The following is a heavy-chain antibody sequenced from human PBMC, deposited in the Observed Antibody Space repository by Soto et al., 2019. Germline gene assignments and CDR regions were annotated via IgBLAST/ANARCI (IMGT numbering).Heavy chain of an antibody. Sequence: EVQLLESGGGLIQPGGSLRLSCEFSGLTLSRYATSWVRQAPGKGLEWVSGVSASGHNTYYADSVRGRFTISRDNSNNTLYLQMNSLRAEDTAVYYCAIAVGEYLYFFDYWGQGILVTVSS. V-gene: IGHV3-23*01. D-gene: IGHD3-10*01. CDR2: VSASGHNT. CDR1: GLTLSRYA. J-gene: IGHJ4*02. CDR3: AIAVGEYLYFFDY.